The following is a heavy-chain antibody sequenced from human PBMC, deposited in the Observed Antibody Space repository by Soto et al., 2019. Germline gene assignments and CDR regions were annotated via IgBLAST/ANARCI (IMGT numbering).Heavy chain of an antibody. V-gene: IGHV3-21*01. CDR2: ITGTSAFL. J-gene: IGHJ4*02. D-gene: IGHD3-10*02. CDR1: VFVFIDFQ. CDR3: ARDNLAVQGAFDH. Sequence: GWSLRLSCASSVFVFIDFQLNWVRQAPGRGLEWLASITGTSAFLFYADSIKGRFTISRDNPKNFLFLQMDSLGPEDTAVYYCARDNLAVQGAFDHWGQGALVTVSS.